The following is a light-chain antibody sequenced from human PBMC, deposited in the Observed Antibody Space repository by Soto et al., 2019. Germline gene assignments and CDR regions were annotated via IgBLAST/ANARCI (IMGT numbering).Light chain of an antibody. CDR2: GES. CDR3: QQYNNLPPDT. Sequence: EIILTQSPASLSVSPGERATLSCRASQSVTNNLAWNQQKPGQAPRLLIYGESTRATGIPGRFRGSGSGTEFTLTITSLQSEDFAVYFCQQYNNLPPDTFGQGTKLEIK. J-gene: IGKJ2*01. V-gene: IGKV3-15*01. CDR1: QSVTNN.